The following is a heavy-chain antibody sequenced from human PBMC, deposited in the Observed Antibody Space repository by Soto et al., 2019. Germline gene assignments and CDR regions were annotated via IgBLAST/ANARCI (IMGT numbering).Heavy chain of an antibody. Sequence: QVQLVESGGGVVQPGRSLRLSCAASGFSFSISPMHWVRQAPGKGPEWVALISYDGTNEFYADSVKGRFTISRDNSKSTLYLQVDSLRHEDAAVYYCARDPKTYGGQHWTFNYFDSWGQGTLVTVSS. CDR3: ARDPKTYGGQHWTFNYFDS. V-gene: IGHV3-30-3*01. D-gene: IGHD4-17*01. J-gene: IGHJ4*02. CDR1: GFSFSISP. CDR2: ISYDGTNE.